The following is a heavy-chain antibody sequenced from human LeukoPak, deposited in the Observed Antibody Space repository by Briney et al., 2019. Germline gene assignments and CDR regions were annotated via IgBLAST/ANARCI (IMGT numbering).Heavy chain of an antibody. Sequence: PSETLSLTCTVSGGSISSSSYYWGWIRQPPGKGLEWIGSIYYSGSTYYNPSLKSRVTISVDTSKNQFSLKLSSVTAADTAVYYCARVPWDILTGYLDWGQGTLVTVSS. D-gene: IGHD3-9*01. J-gene: IGHJ4*02. CDR2: IYYSGST. CDR1: GGSISSSSYY. CDR3: ARVPWDILTGYLD. V-gene: IGHV4-39*07.